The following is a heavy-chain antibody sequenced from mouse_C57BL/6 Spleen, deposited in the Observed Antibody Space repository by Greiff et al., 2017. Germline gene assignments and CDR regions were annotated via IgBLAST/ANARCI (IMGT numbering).Heavy chain of an antibody. D-gene: IGHD2-4*01. CDR3: AREGDYYWYFDV. V-gene: IGHV1-82*01. Sequence: QVQLKQSGPELVKPGASVKISCKASGYAFSSSWMNWVKQRPGKGLEWIGRIYPGDGDTNYNGKFKGKATLTADKSSSTAYMQLSSLTSEDSAVYFCAREGDYYWYFDVWGTVTTVTVSS. CDR1: GYAFSSSW. J-gene: IGHJ1*03. CDR2: IYPGDGDT.